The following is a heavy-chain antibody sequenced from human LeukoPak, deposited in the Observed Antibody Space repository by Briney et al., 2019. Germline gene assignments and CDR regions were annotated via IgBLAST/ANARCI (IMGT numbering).Heavy chain of an antibody. V-gene: IGHV4-34*01. D-gene: IGHD3-22*01. CDR1: GGSFSGYY. Sequence: PSETLSLTCAVYGGSFSGYYWSWVRQPPRKGLEWIGEINHSGSTNYNPSLKSRVTISVDTSKNQFSLKLSSVTAADTAVYYCAREHYYDSSGYLHWGQGTLVTVSS. J-gene: IGHJ4*02. CDR2: INHSGST. CDR3: AREHYYDSSGYLH.